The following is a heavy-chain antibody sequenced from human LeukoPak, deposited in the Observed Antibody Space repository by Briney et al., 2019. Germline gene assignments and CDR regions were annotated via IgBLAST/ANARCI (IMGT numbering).Heavy chain of an antibody. CDR1: GYTFTNYW. CDR2: IFPRDSDT. CDR3: ARPDGSGTYAFDV. D-gene: IGHD3-10*01. J-gene: IGHJ3*01. V-gene: IGHV5-51*01. Sequence: GESLKISCQGSGYTFTNYWIGWVRQMPGKGLEWMGFIFPRDSDTTYSPSLQGQVTTSADKSINTAYLQWRSLKASDTAMYYCARPDGSGTYAFDVWGQGTMVTVS.